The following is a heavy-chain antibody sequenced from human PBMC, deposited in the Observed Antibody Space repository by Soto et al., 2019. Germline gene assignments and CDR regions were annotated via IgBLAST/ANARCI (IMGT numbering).Heavy chain of an antibody. CDR2: IKPDGSEK. J-gene: IGHJ3*01. CDR3: AANGRQPDAFDF. V-gene: IGHV3-7*01. D-gene: IGHD2-2*01. CDR1: GLTFTSHW. Sequence: EVQLVESGGGLVQPGGSLRLSCAASGLTFTSHWMSWVRQAPGKGLEWVANIKPDGSEKYYVDSVKGRFIISSDNAKNCLYLQMNSLRAEDTAVYYCAANGRQPDAFDFWGQGTMVTVS.